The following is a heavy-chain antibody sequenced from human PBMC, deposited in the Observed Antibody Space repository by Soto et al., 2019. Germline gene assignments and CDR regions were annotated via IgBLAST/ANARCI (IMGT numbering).Heavy chain of an antibody. CDR3: ARHGVLSGGYPTTGYHVVNWFDP. CDR2: IYYSGST. Sequence: PSETLSLTCTVSGGSISSSSYYWGWIRQPPGKGLEWIGSIYYSGSTYYNPSLKSRVTISVDTSKNQFSLKLSSVTAADTAVYYCARHGVLSGGYPTTGYHVVNWFDPWGQGTLVTVSS. CDR1: GGSISSSSYY. D-gene: IGHD3-3*01. J-gene: IGHJ5*02. V-gene: IGHV4-39*01.